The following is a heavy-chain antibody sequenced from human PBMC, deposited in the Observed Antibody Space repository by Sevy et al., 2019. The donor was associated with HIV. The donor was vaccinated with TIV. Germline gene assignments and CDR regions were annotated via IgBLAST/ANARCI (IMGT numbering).Heavy chain of an antibody. CDR2: IRYDGSNK. V-gene: IGHV3-30*02. Sequence: GGSLRLSCAASGFTFSSYGMHWVRQAPGKGLEWVAFIRYDGSNKYYAYSVKGRFTISRDNSKNTLYLQMNSLRAEDTAVYYCAKLGFDYGVYFDYWGQGTLVTVSS. D-gene: IGHD4-17*01. CDR3: AKLGFDYGVYFDY. CDR1: GFTFSSYG. J-gene: IGHJ4*02.